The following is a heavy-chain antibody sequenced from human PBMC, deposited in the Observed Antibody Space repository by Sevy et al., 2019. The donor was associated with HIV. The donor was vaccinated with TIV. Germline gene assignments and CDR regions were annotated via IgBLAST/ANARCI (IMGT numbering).Heavy chain of an antibody. CDR1: GFTFSNAW. CDR3: TTADVGLFDY. Sequence: GGSLRLSCAASGFTFSNAWMSWVRQAPGKGLEWVGRIKSKSDGGTTDYAAHVKGRFTISRDDSKNTLYLQMNSLKTDDTAVYYCTTADVGLFDYWGQGTLVTVSS. J-gene: IGHJ4*02. CDR2: IKSKSDGGTT. V-gene: IGHV3-15*01.